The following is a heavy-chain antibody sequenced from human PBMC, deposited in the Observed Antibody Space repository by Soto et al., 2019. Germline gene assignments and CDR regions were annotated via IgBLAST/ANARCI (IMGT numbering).Heavy chain of an antibody. Sequence: VGSLRLSCAASGFTFSSYAMSWVRQAPGKGLEWVSAISGSGGSTYYADSVKGRFTISRDNSKNTLYLQMNSLRAEDTAVYYCARDYGDYGLFDYWGQGTLVTVSS. D-gene: IGHD4-17*01. J-gene: IGHJ4*02. CDR2: ISGSGGST. V-gene: IGHV3-23*01. CDR3: ARDYGDYGLFDY. CDR1: GFTFSSYA.